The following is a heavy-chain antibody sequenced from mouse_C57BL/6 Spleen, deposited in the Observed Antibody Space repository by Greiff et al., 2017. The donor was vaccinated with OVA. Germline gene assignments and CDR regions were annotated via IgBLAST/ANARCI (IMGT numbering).Heavy chain of an antibody. J-gene: IGHJ4*01. D-gene: IGHD3-3*01. CDR1: GYTFTSYW. CDR2: IDPSDSYT. V-gene: IGHV1-69*01. Sequence: QVHVKQPGAELVMPGASVKLSCKASGYTFTSYWMHWVKQRPGQGLEWIGEIDPSDSYTNYNQKFKGKSTLTVDKSSSTAYMQLSSLTSEDSAVYYCARYRAPYYAMDYWGQGTSVTVSS. CDR3: ARYRAPYYAMDY.